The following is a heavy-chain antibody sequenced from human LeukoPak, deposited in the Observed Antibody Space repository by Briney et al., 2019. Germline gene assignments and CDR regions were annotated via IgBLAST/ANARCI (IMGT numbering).Heavy chain of an antibody. V-gene: IGHV3-21*01. D-gene: IGHD3-22*01. CDR3: ARDERSSGPPPFDY. CDR1: GFTFSSYS. Sequence: AGSLRLSCAASGFTFSSYSMNWVRQAPGKGLEWVSSISSSSSYIYYADSVKGRFTISRDNAKNSLYLQMNSLRAEDTAVYYCARDERSSGPPPFDYWGQGTLVTVSS. J-gene: IGHJ4*02. CDR2: ISSSSSYI.